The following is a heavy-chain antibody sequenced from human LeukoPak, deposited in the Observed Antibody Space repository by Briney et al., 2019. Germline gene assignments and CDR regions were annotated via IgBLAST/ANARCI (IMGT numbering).Heavy chain of an antibody. Sequence: ASVKVSCKASGYTFTTYGISWVRQAPGQGLEWMGWISGYNGNTNYAQKLQGRVTMTTDTSTSTVYMELRSLRSDDTAVYYCARYFYYGSGSFLDYWGQGTLVTVSS. CDR1: GYTFTTYG. J-gene: IGHJ4*02. D-gene: IGHD3-10*01. CDR3: ARYFYYGSGSFLDY. CDR2: ISGYNGNT. V-gene: IGHV1-18*01.